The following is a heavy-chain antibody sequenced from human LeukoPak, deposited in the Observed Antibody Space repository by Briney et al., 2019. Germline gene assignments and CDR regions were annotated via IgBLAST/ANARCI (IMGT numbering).Heavy chain of an antibody. CDR2: IYPSWST. D-gene: IGHD3-9*01. CDR3: KQTTAYDILTGLDAFDI. V-gene: IGHV4-4*02. J-gene: IGHJ3*02. Sequence: SETLSLTCAVSGGSISSSNWWGFVRQPPGNVLELIGEIYPSWSTNYNTSLKSRVTISVDKSKNQFSLKLSSVTAADTAVYFFKQTTAYDILTGLDAFDIWGQGTMVTVSS. CDR1: GGSISSSNW.